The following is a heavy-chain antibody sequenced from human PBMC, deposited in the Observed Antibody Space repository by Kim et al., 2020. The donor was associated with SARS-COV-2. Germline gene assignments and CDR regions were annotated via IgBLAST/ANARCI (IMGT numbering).Heavy chain of an antibody. CDR1: GFTLSNNA. J-gene: IGHJ4*02. D-gene: IGHD3-16*01. Sequence: GGSLRLSCAASGFTLSNNAMTWVRQAPGKGLEWVSDIRGGGDTYYAASVKGRFTFSRDDSQNVLFLQMDSLRAADTALYYCWGHGAFSYWGQGTLVTVSS. CDR3: WGHGAFSY. V-gene: IGHV3-23*01. CDR2: IRGGGDT.